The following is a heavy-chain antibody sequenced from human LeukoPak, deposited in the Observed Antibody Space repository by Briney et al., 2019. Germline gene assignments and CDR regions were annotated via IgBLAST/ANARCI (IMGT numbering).Heavy chain of an antibody. J-gene: IGHJ4*02. CDR3: ARGGAAHSSWYFSFDY. V-gene: IGHV3-11*01. Sequence: GGSLRLSCAASGFTFSDYYMSWIRQAPGKGLEWVSYISSSGSTIYYADSVKGRFTISRDNAKNSLYLQMNSLRAEDTTVYYCARGGAAHSSWYFSFDYWGQGTLVTVSS. D-gene: IGHD6-13*01. CDR2: ISSSGSTI. CDR1: GFTFSDYY.